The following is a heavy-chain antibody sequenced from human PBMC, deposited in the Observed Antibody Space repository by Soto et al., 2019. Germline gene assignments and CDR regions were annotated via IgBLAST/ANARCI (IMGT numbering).Heavy chain of an antibody. CDR1: GFTFSTYS. CDR3: ARSTLTL. CDR2: ISPTSATT. V-gene: IGHV3-48*01. Sequence: EVQLVESGGGLVEPGGSLRLSCAASGFTFSTYSWNWVRQAPGKGLEWISYISPTSATTYYTDSVKGRFTISRDDAKNSLYLQMNSLRAEDTAVYYCARSTLTLWGQGTLVTVSS. D-gene: IGHD3-16*01. J-gene: IGHJ4*02.